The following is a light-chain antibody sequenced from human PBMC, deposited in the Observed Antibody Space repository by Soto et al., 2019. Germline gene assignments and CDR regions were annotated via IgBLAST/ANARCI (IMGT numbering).Light chain of an antibody. CDR1: QGISNY. Sequence: DIQMTQSPSSLSASVGDRVIITCRASQGISNYLAWYQQKPGKVPKLLIYAASTLQSGVPSRFSASGSGTDFTLTISSLQPEDVATYYCQKYNSAPRTFGQGTKLEIK. CDR2: AAS. J-gene: IGKJ2*01. V-gene: IGKV1-27*01. CDR3: QKYNSAPRT.